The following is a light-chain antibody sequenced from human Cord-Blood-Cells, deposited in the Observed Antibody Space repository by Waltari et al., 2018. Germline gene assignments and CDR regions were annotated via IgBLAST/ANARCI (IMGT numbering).Light chain of an antibody. Sequence: QTASITCSGDKLGDKYACWYQQKQGQSPVLVIYQDSKRPSGIPERFSGSNSGNTATLTISGTQAMDEADYYCQAWDSSTVVFGGGTKLTVL. CDR2: QDS. CDR3: QAWDSSTVV. V-gene: IGLV3-1*01. CDR1: KLGDKY. J-gene: IGLJ2*01.